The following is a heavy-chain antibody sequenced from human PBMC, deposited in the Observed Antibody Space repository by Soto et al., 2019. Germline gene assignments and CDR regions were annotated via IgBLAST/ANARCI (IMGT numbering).Heavy chain of an antibody. CDR1: GFTFSSYW. Sequence: PGGSLRLSCAASGFTFSSYWMSWVRQAPGKGLEWVANIKQDGSEKYYVDSVKGRFTISRDNAKNSLYLQMNSLRAEDTAVYYCARAPDYYDSSGYYWEYWGQGTPVTVSS. J-gene: IGHJ4*02. D-gene: IGHD3-22*01. CDR3: ARAPDYYDSSGYYWEY. CDR2: IKQDGSEK. V-gene: IGHV3-7*03.